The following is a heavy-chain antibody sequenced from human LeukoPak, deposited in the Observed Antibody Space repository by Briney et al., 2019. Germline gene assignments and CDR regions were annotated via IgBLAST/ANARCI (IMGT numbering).Heavy chain of an antibody. Sequence: ASVKVSCKASGYTFTSYYIHWVRQAPGQGPEWVGIINPSSAYTTYSQKFQGRVTMTRDTSTSTVYMELSSLTSEDTAVYYCARDRNSGSYYSDYWGQGTLVTVSS. D-gene: IGHD1-26*01. CDR1: GYTFTSYY. CDR3: ARDRNSGSYYSDY. V-gene: IGHV1-46*01. J-gene: IGHJ4*02. CDR2: INPSSAYT.